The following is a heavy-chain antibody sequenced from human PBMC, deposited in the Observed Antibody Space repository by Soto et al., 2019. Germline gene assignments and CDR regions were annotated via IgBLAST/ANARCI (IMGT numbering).Heavy chain of an antibody. D-gene: IGHD1-26*01. CDR1: GFTFSSYW. CDR3: AGAWAWELQGGAFDI. J-gene: IGHJ3*02. Sequence: EVQLVESGGGLVQPGGSLRLSCAASGFTFSSYWMSWVRQAPGKGLEWVANIKQDGSEKYYVDSVKGRFTISRDNAKNSLYLQMNSLRAEDTAVYYCAGAWAWELQGGAFDIWGQGTMVTVSS. CDR2: IKQDGSEK. V-gene: IGHV3-7*05.